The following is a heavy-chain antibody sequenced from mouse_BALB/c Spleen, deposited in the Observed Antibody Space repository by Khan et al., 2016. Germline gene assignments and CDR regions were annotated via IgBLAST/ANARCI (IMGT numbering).Heavy chain of an antibody. Sequence: EVQLQEFGGGLVQPGGFLKPSCSASGFGFSWYWMSWVRQAPGEGAEWDGEINSDWSTINYTPSLKDKFIISRDNAKNTLYLQMSKVRSEDTDLSYCARPEDGNFDYWGQGTTLTVSS. D-gene: IGHD2-1*01. V-gene: IGHV4-1*02. CDR1: GFGFSWYW. CDR3: ARPEDGNFDY. J-gene: IGHJ2*01. CDR2: INSDWSTI.